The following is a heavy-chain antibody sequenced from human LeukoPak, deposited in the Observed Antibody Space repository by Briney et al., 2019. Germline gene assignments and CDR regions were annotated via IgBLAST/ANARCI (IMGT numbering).Heavy chain of an antibody. D-gene: IGHD3-10*01. CDR1: GGSISSHY. CDR3: ARSGGSGSYYNTLYYYGMDV. J-gene: IGHJ6*02. V-gene: IGHV4-59*11. Sequence: SETLSLTCTVSGGSISSHYWSWIRQPPGKGLEWIGYIYYSGSTNYNPSLKSRVTISVDTSKNQFSLKLSSVTAADTAVYYCARSGGSGSYYNTLYYYGMDVWGQGTTVTVSS. CDR2: IYYSGST.